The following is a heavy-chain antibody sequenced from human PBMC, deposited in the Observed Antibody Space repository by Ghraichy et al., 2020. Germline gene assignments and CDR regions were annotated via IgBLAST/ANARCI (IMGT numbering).Heavy chain of an antibody. CDR1: GFTFSNAW. Sequence: GESLNISCAASGFTFSNAWMTWVRQAPGKGLEWVGRIKSKPAGGTIDYASPVKGRFTISRDDSKSTLYLQMNSLKTEDTAMYYCTKYRYTTGATDPDYYFDDWGQGTLVTVSS. D-gene: IGHD1-1*01. J-gene: IGHJ4*02. V-gene: IGHV3-15*01. CDR3: TKYRYTTGATDPDYYFDD. CDR2: IKSKPAGGTI.